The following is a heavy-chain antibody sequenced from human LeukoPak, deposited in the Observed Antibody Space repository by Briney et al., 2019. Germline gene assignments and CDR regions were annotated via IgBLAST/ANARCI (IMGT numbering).Heavy chain of an antibody. J-gene: IGHJ6*03. D-gene: IGHD2-2*03. CDR2: IYQSGTT. V-gene: IGHV4-30-2*01. CDR1: GGSISSGGYY. CDR3: ASGYCSSKSCSHYFSYYMDV. Sequence: PSETLSLTCSVSGGSISSGGYYWSWIRQPPGKGLEWIGYIYQSGTTYYNPSLKGRVTISLDRSKNQFSLKLSSVTAADTAVYYCASGYCSSKSCSHYFSYYMDVWGKGTTVTVSS.